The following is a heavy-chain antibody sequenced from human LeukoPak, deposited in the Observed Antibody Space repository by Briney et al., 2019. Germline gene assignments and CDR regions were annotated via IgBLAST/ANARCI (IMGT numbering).Heavy chain of an antibody. J-gene: IGHJ5*02. Sequence: SQTLSLTCTVSGGSISSGDYYWSWIRQPPGEGLEWIGYIYYSGSTYYNPSLKSRVTISVDTSKNQFTLKLSSVTAADTAVYYCARDGDSSSSDAGWFDPWGQGTLVTVSS. D-gene: IGHD6-6*01. CDR3: ARDGDSSSSDAGWFDP. CDR1: GGSISSGDYY. CDR2: IYYSGST. V-gene: IGHV4-30-4*08.